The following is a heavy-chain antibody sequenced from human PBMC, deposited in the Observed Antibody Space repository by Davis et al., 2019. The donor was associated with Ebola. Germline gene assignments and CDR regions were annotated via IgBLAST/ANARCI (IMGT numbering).Heavy chain of an antibody. CDR2: INNDGSST. CDR1: GFTFSTYW. CDR3: ARDVVGVATILSYYYYGMDV. D-gene: IGHD5-12*01. J-gene: IGHJ6*04. Sequence: HTGGSLRLSCGASGFTFSTYWMHCVRQAPGKGLVWVSRINNDGSSTDYADSVKGRFTISRDNAKNSLYLQMNSLRDEDTAVYYCARDVVGVATILSYYYYGMDVWGKGTTVTVSS. V-gene: IGHV3-74*01.